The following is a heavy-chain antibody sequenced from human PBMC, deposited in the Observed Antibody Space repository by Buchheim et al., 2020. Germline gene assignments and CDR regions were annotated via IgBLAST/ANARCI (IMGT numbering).Heavy chain of an antibody. D-gene: IGHD1-26*01. J-gene: IGHJ4*02. CDR3: ARGPPVGARDFFDY. CDR2: VYMTGIT. V-gene: IGHV4-61*02. CDR1: GGTISGGYFH. Sequence: QVQLQESGPGLVKPSQTLSLTCTVSGGTISGGYFHWSWIRQPAGKGLEYIGRVYMTGITDYNPSLKSRVTISVDTSKNQFSLKLSSVTAADTAVYFCARGPPVGARDFFDYWGRGTL.